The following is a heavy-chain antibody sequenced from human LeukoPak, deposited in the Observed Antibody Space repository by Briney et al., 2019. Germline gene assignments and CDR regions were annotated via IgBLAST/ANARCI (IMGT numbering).Heavy chain of an antibody. CDR1: GYTFTSYG. J-gene: IGHJ5*02. D-gene: IGHD2-2*01. Sequence: ASVKVSCKASGYTFTSYGISWVRQAPGRGLKWMGWISAYNGNTNYAQKLQGRVTMTTDTSTSTAYMELRSLRSDDTAVYYCARWMGYCSSTSCPGWFDPWGQGTLVTVSS. CDR2: ISAYNGNT. V-gene: IGHV1-18*04. CDR3: ARWMGYCSSTSCPGWFDP.